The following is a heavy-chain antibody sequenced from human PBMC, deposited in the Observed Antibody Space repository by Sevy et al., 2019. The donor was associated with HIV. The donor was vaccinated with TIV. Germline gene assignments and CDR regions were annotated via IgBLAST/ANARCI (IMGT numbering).Heavy chain of an antibody. V-gene: IGHV3-30*02. CDR1: GFTFRTYG. CDR2: IRYDGNNK. J-gene: IGHJ4*02. D-gene: IGHD2-21*02. CDR3: ANGDYYFDY. Sequence: GGSLRLSCAASGFTFRTYGMQWVRQAPGKGLEWVAFIRYDGNNKYYTDSVKGRFTISRDNSKNTLYLHMNSLRAEDTAVYYCANGDYYFDYWGQGTLVTV.